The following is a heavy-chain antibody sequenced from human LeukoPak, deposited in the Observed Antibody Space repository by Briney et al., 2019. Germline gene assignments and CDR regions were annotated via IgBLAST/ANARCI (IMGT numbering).Heavy chain of an antibody. Sequence: GGSLRLSCAASGFTFSTYDMSWVRQAPGKGLEWVSAITVGGRDTYYADSVMGRFTISRDHSNNTLYLQMSSLRAEDTDVYYSAKDRTMKVVINGRLFDHWGQGTLVTVSS. CDR3: AKDRTMKVVINGRLFDH. CDR2: ITVGGRDT. D-gene: IGHD3-22*01. CDR1: GFTFSTYD. V-gene: IGHV3-23*01. J-gene: IGHJ4*02.